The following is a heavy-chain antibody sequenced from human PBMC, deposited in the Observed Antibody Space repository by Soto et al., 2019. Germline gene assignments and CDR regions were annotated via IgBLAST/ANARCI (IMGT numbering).Heavy chain of an antibody. CDR1: GIIFSDYT. V-gene: IGHV3-21*01. Sequence: EAQLVESGGGLVKPGGSLRLSCAASGIIFSDYTMSWVRQAPGKGLEWVSSISSSSSYIYYADSLKGRFTISRDNAKNSLYLQRKRLRAEATAVYYCASVRGYSNGWSDYWGQGTLVTVSS. CDR2: ISSSSSYI. D-gene: IGHD5-18*01. CDR3: ASVRGYSNGWSDY. J-gene: IGHJ4*02.